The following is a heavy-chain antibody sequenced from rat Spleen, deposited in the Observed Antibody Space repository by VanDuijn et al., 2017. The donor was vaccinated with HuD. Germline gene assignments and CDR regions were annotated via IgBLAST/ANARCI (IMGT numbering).Heavy chain of an antibody. CDR3: TRKYTTDYYWYFDF. J-gene: IGHJ1*01. V-gene: IGHV5-58*01. D-gene: IGHD1-6*01. CDR2: INTDGGST. Sequence: EVQLVESGGGLVQPGNSLKLSCAASGFTFSTYWMYWVRQAPGKGLEWISSINTDGGSTYYLDSVQGRFTISRENAKSTLYLQMSGLRSEDTATYYCTRKYTTDYYWYFDFWGPGTMVTVSS. CDR1: GFTFSTYW.